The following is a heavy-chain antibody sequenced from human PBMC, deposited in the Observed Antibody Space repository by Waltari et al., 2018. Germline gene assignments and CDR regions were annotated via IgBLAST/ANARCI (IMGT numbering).Heavy chain of an antibody. CDR2: MNPNSGNT. Sequence: QVQLVQSGAEVKKPGASVKVSCKASGYTFTSYDINWVRNATGPGLEWMGGMNPNSGNTSYAQKFQGRVTITRNTSISTAYMELSSMRSEDTAVYYCARVYSSGFYYYYYGMDVWGQGTTVTVSS. J-gene: IGHJ6*02. CDR3: ARVYSSGFYYYYYGMDV. V-gene: IGHV1-8*03. D-gene: IGHD6-19*01. CDR1: GYTFTSYD.